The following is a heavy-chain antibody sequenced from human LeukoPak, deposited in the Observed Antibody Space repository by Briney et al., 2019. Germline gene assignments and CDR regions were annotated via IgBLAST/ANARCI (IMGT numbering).Heavy chain of an antibody. CDR1: GGSISSYY. J-gene: IGHJ3*02. CDR2: IYYTGST. CDR3: ARVERYFDWLFVNDAFDI. Sequence: SETLSLTCTVSGGSISSYYWSWIRQPPGNGLEWIGYIYYTGSTNYNPSLKSRVTISVDTSKNHFSLKLSSVTAADTAVYYCARVERYFDWLFVNDAFDIWGQGTMVTVSS. V-gene: IGHV4-59*01. D-gene: IGHD3-9*01.